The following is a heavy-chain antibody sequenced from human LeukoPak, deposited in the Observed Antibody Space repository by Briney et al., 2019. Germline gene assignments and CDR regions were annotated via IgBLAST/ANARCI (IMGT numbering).Heavy chain of an antibody. Sequence: PGGSLRLSCAASGFTFSYYAIHWVRQAPGNGLEWLAIISNDGSDTYYAESVKGRFTISRDDYKNTVYLQMNSLRTEDTAVYYCAKCEAKYGSGPFDYWGQGTLVTVSS. D-gene: IGHD4-17*01. CDR3: AKCEAKYGSGPFDY. J-gene: IGHJ4*02. CDR1: GFTFSYYA. CDR2: ISNDGSDT. V-gene: IGHV3-30*18.